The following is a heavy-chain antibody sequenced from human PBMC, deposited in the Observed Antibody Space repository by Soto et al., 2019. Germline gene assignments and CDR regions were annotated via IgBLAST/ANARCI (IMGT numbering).Heavy chain of an antibody. CDR1: GGSVSSGSYY. D-gene: IGHD2-2*01. J-gene: IGHJ5*02. V-gene: IGHV4-61*01. Sequence: XETLSLPFTVSGGSVSSGSYYWSWIRQPPGKVLEWIVYIYYSGSTNYNPSLKSRVTISVDTSKNQFSLKLSSVTAADTAVYYCARGLRLRSSTSRREWFDTWGQGTLVTVPS. CDR3: ARGLRLRSSTSRREWFDT. CDR2: IYYSGST.